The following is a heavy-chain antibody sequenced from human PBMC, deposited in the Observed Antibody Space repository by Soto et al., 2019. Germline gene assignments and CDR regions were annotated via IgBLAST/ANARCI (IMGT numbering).Heavy chain of an antibody. Sequence: QVQLVESGGGLVKPGGSLRLSCAASGFTFSDYYMSWIRQAPGKGLEWVSYISSSSSYTNYADSVKGRFTISRDNAKNSLYLQMNSLRAADTAVYYCARGPAAALNYFDYWGQGTLVTVSS. J-gene: IGHJ4*02. CDR1: GFTFSDYY. V-gene: IGHV3-11*05. CDR3: ARGPAAALNYFDY. CDR2: ISSSSSYT. D-gene: IGHD2-2*01.